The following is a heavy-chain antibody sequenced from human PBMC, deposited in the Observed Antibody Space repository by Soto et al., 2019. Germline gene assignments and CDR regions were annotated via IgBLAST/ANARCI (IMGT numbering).Heavy chain of an antibody. CDR2: MNPNSGNT. CDR3: ARGRVSMDAFDI. CDR1: GYTFTSYD. J-gene: IGHJ3*02. V-gene: IGHV1-8*01. D-gene: IGHD2-21*01. Sequence: ASVKVSCKASGYTFTSYDINWVRQATGQGLEWMGWMNPNSGNTGYAQKFQGRVTMTRNTSISTAYMEPSSLRSEDTAVYYCARGRVSMDAFDIWGQGTMVTVSS.